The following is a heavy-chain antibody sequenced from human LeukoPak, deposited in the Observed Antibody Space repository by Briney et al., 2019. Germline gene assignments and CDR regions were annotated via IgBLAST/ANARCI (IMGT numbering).Heavy chain of an antibody. V-gene: IGHV3-21*01. J-gene: IGHJ4*02. Sequence: GGSLRLSCAASGFTFSRYSMNWVRQAPGQGLEWVSSISSRSSYMSYADSVKGRFTISRDNAKNSLFLQMNSLRAEDMAVYYCARDTDYYFDYWGQGTLVTVSS. CDR1: GFTFSRYS. D-gene: IGHD4-4*01. CDR2: ISSRSSYM. CDR3: ARDTDYYFDY.